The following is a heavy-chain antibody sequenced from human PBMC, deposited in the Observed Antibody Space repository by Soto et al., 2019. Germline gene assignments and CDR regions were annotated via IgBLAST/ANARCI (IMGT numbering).Heavy chain of an antibody. CDR1: GFTFSSYG. Sequence: QVQLVESGGGVVQPGRSLRLSCAASGFTFSSYGMHWVRQAPGKGLEWVAVISYDGSNKYYADSVKGRFTISRDNSKNTLYLHMNSLRAEDTAVYYCAKDLWIQLWGDAFDIWGQGTMVTVSS. CDR2: ISYDGSNK. V-gene: IGHV3-30*18. D-gene: IGHD5-18*01. CDR3: AKDLWIQLWGDAFDI. J-gene: IGHJ3*02.